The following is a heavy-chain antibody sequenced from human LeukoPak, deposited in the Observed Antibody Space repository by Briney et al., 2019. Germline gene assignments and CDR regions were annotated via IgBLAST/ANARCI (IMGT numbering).Heavy chain of an antibody. V-gene: IGHV3-48*03. CDR1: GFTFSSYE. D-gene: IGHD5-18*01. J-gene: IGHJ6*03. CDR3: ARDSRGYSYGWGVAGSSYYMDV. CDR2: ISNSGSTI. Sequence: GGSLRLSCAASGFTFSSYEMNWVRQAPGKGLEWVSYISNSGSTIYYVDSVKGRFTISRDNAKNSLYLQMNSLRAEYTAVYYCARDSRGYSYGWGVAGSSYYMDVWGKGTTVTVSS.